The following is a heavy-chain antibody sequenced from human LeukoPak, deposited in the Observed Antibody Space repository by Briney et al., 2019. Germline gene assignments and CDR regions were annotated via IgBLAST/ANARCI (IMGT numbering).Heavy chain of an antibody. CDR1: GYTFTSYY. D-gene: IGHD3-3*01. CDR2: INTNTGNP. V-gene: IGHV7-4-1*02. CDR3: APLLPRGMDV. Sequence: ASVKVSCKASGYTFTSYYMHWVRQAPGQGLEWMGWINTNTGNPTYAQGFTGRFVFSLDTSVSTAYLQISSLKAEDTAVYYCAPLLPRGMDVWGQGTTVTVSS. J-gene: IGHJ6*02.